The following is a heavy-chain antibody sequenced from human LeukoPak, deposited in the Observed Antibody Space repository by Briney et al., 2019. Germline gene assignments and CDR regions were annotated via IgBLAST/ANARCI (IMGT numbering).Heavy chain of an antibody. CDR2: VSSSGTT. D-gene: IGHD6-13*01. V-gene: IGHV4-38-2*02. Sequence: PSETLSLTCSVSGYSISSGYYWGWVRQAPGKGLDWIGSVSSSGTTYYNPSLKSRVTISVDTSKNQFSLKLSSVTAADTAVYYCSRHIGSSAGDHFDYWGQGTLVTVSS. J-gene: IGHJ4*02. CDR3: SRHIGSSAGDHFDY. CDR1: GYSISSGYY.